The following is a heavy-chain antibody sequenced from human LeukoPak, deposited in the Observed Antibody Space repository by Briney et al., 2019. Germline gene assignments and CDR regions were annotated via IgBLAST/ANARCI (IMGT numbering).Heavy chain of an antibody. CDR3: ARGLYSSSPMSDY. J-gene: IGHJ4*02. CDR1: GGSFSGYY. CDR2: INNSGST. D-gene: IGHD6-6*01. V-gene: IGHV4-34*01. Sequence: SETLSLTCAVYGGSFSGYYWSWIRQPPGKGLEWIGEINNSGSTNNTPPLKSRVTISVDTYKNQVSLKLSSVTAAETAVYYCARGLYSSSPMSDYWGQGTLVTVSS.